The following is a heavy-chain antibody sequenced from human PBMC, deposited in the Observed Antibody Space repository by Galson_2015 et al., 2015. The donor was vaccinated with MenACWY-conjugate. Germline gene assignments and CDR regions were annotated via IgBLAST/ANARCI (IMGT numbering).Heavy chain of an antibody. CDR1: GYSFSSYW. CDR3: TRRDCSGGSCYSDS. Sequence: QSGAEVKKPGESQTISCKGSGYSFSSYWIGWVRQMPGKGLELMGIIYPGDSTTRYSPSFQGQVTFSADKSIGTAYLQWSSLKSSDTAMYYCTRRDCSGGSCYSDSWGQGTLVTVSS. D-gene: IGHD2-15*01. J-gene: IGHJ4*02. V-gene: IGHV5-51*01. CDR2: IYPGDSTT.